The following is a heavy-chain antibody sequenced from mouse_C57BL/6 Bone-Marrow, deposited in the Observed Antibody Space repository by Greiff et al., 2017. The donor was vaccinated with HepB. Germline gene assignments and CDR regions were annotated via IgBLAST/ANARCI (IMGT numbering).Heavy chain of an antibody. D-gene: IGHD2-4*01. CDR3: SSGIYYDYGGYAMDY. V-gene: IGHV1-78*01. J-gene: IGHJ4*01. CDR1: GYTFTDHT. CDR2: IYPRDGST. Sequence: QVQLQQSDAELVKPGASVKISCKVSGYTFTDHTIHWMKQRPEQGLEWIGYIYPRDGSTKYNEKFKGKATLTADKSSSTAYMQLNSLTSEDSAVYFCSSGIYYDYGGYAMDYWGQGTSVTVSS.